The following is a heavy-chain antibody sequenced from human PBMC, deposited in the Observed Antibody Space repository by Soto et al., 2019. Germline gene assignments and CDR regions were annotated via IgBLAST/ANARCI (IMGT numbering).Heavy chain of an antibody. CDR1: GFTFSSYA. Sequence: EVQLLESGGGLVQPGGSLRLSCAASGFTFSSYAMTWVRQAPGKGLEWVSAINVRDDNTYYADSVKGRFTISRDNSKTTLYLQMSSLTAEDTAVYYCAKDSYGQMADYLDYWGQGTLVTVSS. CDR3: AKDSYGQMADYLDY. V-gene: IGHV3-23*01. D-gene: IGHD6-19*01. CDR2: INVRDDNT. J-gene: IGHJ4*02.